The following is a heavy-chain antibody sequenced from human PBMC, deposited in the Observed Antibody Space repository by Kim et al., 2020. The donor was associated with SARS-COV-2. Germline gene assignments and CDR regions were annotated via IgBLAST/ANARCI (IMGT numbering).Heavy chain of an antibody. CDR2: IDWDDDK. D-gene: IGHD3-9*01. CDR3: ARIPGPNYDILTGYPYYYGMDV. V-gene: IGHV2-70*01. Sequence: SGPTLVNPTQTLTLTCTFSGFSLSTSGMCVSWIRQPPGKALEWLALIDWDDDKYYSTSLKTRLTISKDTSKNQVVLTMTNMDPVDTATYYCARIPGPNYDILTGYPYYYGMDVWGQGTTVTVSS. J-gene: IGHJ6*02. CDR1: GFSLSTSGMC.